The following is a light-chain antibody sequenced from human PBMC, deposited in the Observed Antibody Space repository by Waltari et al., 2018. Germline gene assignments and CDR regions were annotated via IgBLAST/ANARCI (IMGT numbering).Light chain of an antibody. Sequence: EIVLTQSPATLSLSPGERATLSCRASQRISSYLAWYQQNPGQAPRLLIYGASNRATGIPARFSGSGSGTDFTLTISSLEPEDFAVYYCQQRSNWPLTFGGGTKVEIK. CDR2: GAS. CDR3: QQRSNWPLT. J-gene: IGKJ4*01. V-gene: IGKV3-11*01. CDR1: QRISSY.